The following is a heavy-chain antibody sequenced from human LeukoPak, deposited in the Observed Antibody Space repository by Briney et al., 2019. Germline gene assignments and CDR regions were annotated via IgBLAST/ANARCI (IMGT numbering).Heavy chain of an antibody. CDR3: AKTYYYDSSGYHLDY. CDR1: GLTFSNYR. CDR2: VNSDGSGT. V-gene: IGHV3-74*01. Sequence: GGSLRLSCAASGLTFSNYRMHWVRQVPGKGLGWVSRVNSDGSGTTYADSVKGRFTISRDNAKNTLYLQMNSLRAEDTAVYYCAKTYYYDSSGYHLDYWGQGTLVTVSS. J-gene: IGHJ4*02. D-gene: IGHD3-22*01.